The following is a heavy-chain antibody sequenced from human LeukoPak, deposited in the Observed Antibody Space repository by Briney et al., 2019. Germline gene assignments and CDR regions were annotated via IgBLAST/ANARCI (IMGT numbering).Heavy chain of an antibody. CDR1: GFTFSSYE. D-gene: IGHD3-10*01. V-gene: IGHV3-48*03. CDR3: ARDSSGNFIPDYFDY. J-gene: IGHJ4*02. CDR2: TSATGNTI. Sequence: GGSLRLSCATSGFTFSSYEMNWVRQAPGKGLEWVSYTSATGNTIYYADSVKGRFTISRDNAKNSLYLQMNSLRAEDTAVYYCARDSSGNFIPDYFDYWGQGTLVTVSS.